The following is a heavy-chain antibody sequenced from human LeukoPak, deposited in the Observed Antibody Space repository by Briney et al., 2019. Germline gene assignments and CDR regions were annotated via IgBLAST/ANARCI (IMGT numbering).Heavy chain of an antibody. V-gene: IGHV3-21*01. CDR2: ISSSSSYI. J-gene: IGHJ4*02. Sequence: PGGSLRLSCAASGFTFSSYSMNWVRQAPGKGLEWVSSISSSSSYIYYADSVKGRFTISRDNAKNSLYLQMNSLRAEDTAVYYCARSGVVVTAIWLYYFDYWGQGTLVTVSS. D-gene: IGHD2-21*02. CDR1: GFTFSSYS. CDR3: ARSGVVVTAIWLYYFDY.